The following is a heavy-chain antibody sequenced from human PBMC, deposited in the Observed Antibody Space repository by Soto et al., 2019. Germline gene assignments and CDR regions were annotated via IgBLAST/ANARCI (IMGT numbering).Heavy chain of an antibody. J-gene: IGHJ6*02. CDR3: ARSGGTCYSAAFYYYAMDV. Sequence: QVQLVESGGGLVKPGGSLRLSCAASGFTFSNFYMSWVRQAPGKGLEWVSYISGTSHDTNYADSVKGRFTISRDNAKNSLNLQMHSLRAEDTALYYCARSGGTCYSAAFYYYAMDVWSQGTTVTVSS. D-gene: IGHD2-15*01. CDR2: ISGTSHDT. CDR1: GFTFSNFY. V-gene: IGHV3-11*05.